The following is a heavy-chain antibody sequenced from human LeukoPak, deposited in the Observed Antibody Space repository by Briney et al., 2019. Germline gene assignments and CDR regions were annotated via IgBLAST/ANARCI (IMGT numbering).Heavy chain of an antibody. D-gene: IGHD3-3*01. CDR2: ISGSGGST. CDR1: GFTFSSYA. Sequence: GGSLRLSCAASGFTFSSYAMSWVRQAPGKGLEWVSAISGSGGSTYYADPVKGRFTISRDNSKNTLYLQMNSLRAEDTAVYYCAKGSRPTITIFGVVIIAPVNWGQGTLVTVSS. V-gene: IGHV3-23*01. J-gene: IGHJ4*02. CDR3: AKGSRPTITIFGVVIIAPVN.